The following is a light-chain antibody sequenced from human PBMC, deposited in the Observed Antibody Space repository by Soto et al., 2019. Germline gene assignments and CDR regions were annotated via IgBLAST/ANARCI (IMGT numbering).Light chain of an antibody. CDR3: QQYNNWPQT. V-gene: IGKV3-20*01. CDR2: GTS. J-gene: IGKJ1*01. CDR1: QSVSSSY. Sequence: ETVLTQSPGTLSLSAGERATLSCRASQSVSSSYLAWYQQNPGQAPRLLIYGTSSRATGIPDRFSGSGSGTDFTLTISRLEPEDFAVYYCQQYNNWPQTFGQGTKVDIK.